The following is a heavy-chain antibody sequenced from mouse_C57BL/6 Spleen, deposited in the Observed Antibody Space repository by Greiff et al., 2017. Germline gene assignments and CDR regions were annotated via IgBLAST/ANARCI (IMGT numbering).Heavy chain of an antibody. J-gene: IGHJ2*01. D-gene: IGHD4-1*01. Sequence: EVQLQQSGPELVKPGASVKISCKASGYTFTDYYMNWVKQSHGKSLEWIGDINPNNGGTSYNQKFKGKATLTVDKSSSTAYMELRSLTSEDSAVYYCARRETAYFDYWGQGTTLTVSS. CDR1: GYTFTDYY. CDR2: INPNNGGT. V-gene: IGHV1-26*01. CDR3: ARRETAYFDY.